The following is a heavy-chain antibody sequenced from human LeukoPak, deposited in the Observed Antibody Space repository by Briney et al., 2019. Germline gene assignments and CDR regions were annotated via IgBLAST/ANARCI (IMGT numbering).Heavy chain of an antibody. CDR2: ISWNSGRI. CDR3: ARGHFDSSGQSDY. D-gene: IGHD3-22*01. Sequence: GGSLRLSCAASGFTFDDYAMHWVRQGPGKGLEWVPGISWNSGRIGYADSVKGRITISRDNARNSLYLQMNSLRTEDTAVYYCARGHFDSSGQSDYWGQGTLVTVSS. CDR1: GFTFDDYA. J-gene: IGHJ4*02. V-gene: IGHV3-9*01.